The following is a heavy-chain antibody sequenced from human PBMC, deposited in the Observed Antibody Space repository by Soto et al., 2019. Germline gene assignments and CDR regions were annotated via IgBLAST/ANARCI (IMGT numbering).Heavy chain of an antibody. Sequence: ASVKVSCKASGYTFTSYGISWVRQAPGQGLEWMGWISAYNGNTNYAQKLQGRVTMTTDTSTSTAYMELRSLRSDDTAVYYCARDRYYDFWSDLNWFDPWGQGTLVTVSS. CDR2: ISAYNGNT. CDR1: GYTFTSYG. CDR3: ARDRYYDFWSDLNWFDP. J-gene: IGHJ5*02. V-gene: IGHV1-18*01. D-gene: IGHD3-3*01.